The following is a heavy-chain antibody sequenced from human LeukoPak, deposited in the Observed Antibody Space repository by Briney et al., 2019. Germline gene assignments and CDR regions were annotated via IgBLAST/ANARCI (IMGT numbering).Heavy chain of an antibody. Sequence: PSETLSLTCTVSGGSISSYYWSRIRQPAGKGLEWIGRIYTSGSTNYNPSLKSRVTISVDTSKNQFSLKLSSVTAADTAVYYCARHSRGYSSSWADYWGQGTLVTVSS. CDR1: GGSISSYY. CDR3: ARHSRGYSSSWADY. V-gene: IGHV4-4*07. D-gene: IGHD6-13*01. J-gene: IGHJ4*02. CDR2: IYTSGST.